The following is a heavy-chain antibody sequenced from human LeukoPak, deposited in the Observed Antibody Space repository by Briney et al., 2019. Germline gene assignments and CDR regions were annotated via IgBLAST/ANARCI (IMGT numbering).Heavy chain of an antibody. J-gene: IGHJ6*03. CDR3: ASVRRGFGEFSKYYSYYYMDV. CDR2: IYYSGST. Sequence: SETLSLTCTVSGGSISSSSYYWGWIRQPPGKGLEWIGSIYYSGSTYYNPSLKSRVTISVDTSKNQFSLKLSSVTAADTAVYYCASVRRGFGEFSKYYSYYYMDVWGKGTTVTISS. D-gene: IGHD3-10*01. CDR1: GGSISSSSYY. V-gene: IGHV4-39*07.